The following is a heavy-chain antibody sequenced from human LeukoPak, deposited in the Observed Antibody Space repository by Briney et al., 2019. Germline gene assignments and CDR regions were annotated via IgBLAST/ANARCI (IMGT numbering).Heavy chain of an antibody. Sequence: SETLSLTCTVSGGSISSYYWSWIRQPPGKGLEWIGYIYYSGSTNYNPSLKSRVTISVDTSKNQFSLKLSSVTAADTAVYYCARVPLDCYAFDIWGQGTMVTVSS. CDR3: ARVPLDCYAFDI. V-gene: IGHV4-59*01. J-gene: IGHJ3*02. CDR1: GGSISSYY. D-gene: IGHD2-15*01. CDR2: IYYSGST.